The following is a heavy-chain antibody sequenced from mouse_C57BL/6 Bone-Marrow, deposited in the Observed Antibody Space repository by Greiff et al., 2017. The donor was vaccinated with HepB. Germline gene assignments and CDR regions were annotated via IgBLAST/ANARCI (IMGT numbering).Heavy chain of an antibody. CDR1: GYTFTSYW. CDR2: IHPNSGST. D-gene: IGHD1-1*01. CDR3: AKGDYGRSYDWYFDV. Sequence: QVQLQQPGAELVKPGASVKLSCKASGYTFTSYWMHWVKQRPGQGLEWIGMIHPNSGSTNYNEKFKSKATLTVDKSSSTAYMQLSSLTSEDSAVYYCAKGDYGRSYDWYFDVWGTGTTVTVSS. J-gene: IGHJ1*03. V-gene: IGHV1-64*01.